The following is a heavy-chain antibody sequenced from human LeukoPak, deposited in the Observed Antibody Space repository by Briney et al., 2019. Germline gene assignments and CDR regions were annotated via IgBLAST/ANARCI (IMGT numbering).Heavy chain of an antibody. D-gene: IGHD3-10*01. Sequence: SETLSLTCTVSGGSISSGSYYWSWIRQPAGKGLEWIGRIYTSGSTNYNPSLKSRVTISVDTSKNQFSLKLNSVTAADTAVYYCARRPAMVRGVIAWFDPWGQGTLVTVSS. CDR2: IYTSGST. CDR3: ARRPAMVRGVIAWFDP. V-gene: IGHV4-61*02. CDR1: GGSISSGSYY. J-gene: IGHJ5*02.